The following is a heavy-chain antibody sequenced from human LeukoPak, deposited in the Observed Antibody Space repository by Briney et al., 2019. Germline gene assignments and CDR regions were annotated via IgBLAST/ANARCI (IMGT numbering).Heavy chain of an antibody. D-gene: IGHD6-13*01. V-gene: IGHV4-34*01. Sequence: SETLSLTCAVYGGSFSGYYWSWIRQPPGKGLEWIGEINHSGSTNYNPSLKSRVTISVDTSKNQFSLKLSSVTAADTAVYYCAKLGYSSSWYPNWGQGTLVTVSS. CDR2: INHSGST. CDR3: AKLGYSSSWYPN. J-gene: IGHJ4*02. CDR1: GGSFSGYY.